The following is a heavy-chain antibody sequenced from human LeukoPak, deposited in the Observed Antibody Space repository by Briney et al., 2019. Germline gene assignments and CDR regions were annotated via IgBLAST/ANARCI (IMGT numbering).Heavy chain of an antibody. J-gene: IGHJ4*02. Sequence: GGSLRLSCAASGFTFSSYDMHWVRQATGKGLEWVSAIGTAGDTYYPGSVKGRFTISRENAKNSLYLQMNSLRAEDTAVYYCAKGEVPAGRGYYFDYWGQGTLVTVSS. V-gene: IGHV3-13*01. CDR1: GFTFSSYD. D-gene: IGHD2-2*01. CDR2: IGTAGDT. CDR3: AKGEVPAGRGYYFDY.